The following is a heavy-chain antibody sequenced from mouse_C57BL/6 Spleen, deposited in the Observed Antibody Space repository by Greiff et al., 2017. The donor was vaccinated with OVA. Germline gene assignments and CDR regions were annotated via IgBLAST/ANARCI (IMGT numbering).Heavy chain of an antibody. V-gene: IGHV1-50*01. Sequence: QVQLQQPGAELVKPGASVKLSCKASGYTFTSYWMQWVKQRPGQGLEWIGEIDPSDSYTNYNQKFKGKATLTVDTSSSTAYMQLSSLTSEDSAVYYCARWLLRSFDVWGTGTTVTVSS. J-gene: IGHJ1*03. CDR1: GYTFTSYW. D-gene: IGHD2-3*01. CDR2: IDPSDSYT. CDR3: ARWLLRSFDV.